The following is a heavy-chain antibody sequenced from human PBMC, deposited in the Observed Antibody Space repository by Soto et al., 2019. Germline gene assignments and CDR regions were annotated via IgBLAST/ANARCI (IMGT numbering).Heavy chain of an antibody. CDR2: MNPYSGNT. J-gene: IGHJ5*02. Sequence: QVQLVQSGAEVKQPGASVKVSCKASGYNFSDYDINWVRQAAGQGLEWMGWMNPYSGNTGYAQKFQVRVTMTTDTSITTAYMELSMLRLDDTAIYYCARCRVRRTWCDPWGQGTLVTVSS. CDR1: GYNFSDYD. V-gene: IGHV1-8*01. CDR3: ARCRVRRTWCDP.